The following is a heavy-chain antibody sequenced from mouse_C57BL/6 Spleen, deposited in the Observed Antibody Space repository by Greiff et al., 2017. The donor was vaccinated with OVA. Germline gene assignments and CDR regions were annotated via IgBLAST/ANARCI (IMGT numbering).Heavy chain of an antibody. Sequence: EVQLVEPGAELVKPGASVKLSCTASGFNFKDYYMHWVKQRPEQGLEWIGRIDPEDGDTKYATKFQGKATITADTSSNTAYLQLSSLTSEDTAVYYCASSRYSYGRYWYFDVWGTGTTVTVSS. J-gene: IGHJ1*03. D-gene: IGHD1-1*01. V-gene: IGHV14-2*01. CDR2: IDPEDGDT. CDR1: GFNFKDYY. CDR3: ASSRYSYGRYWYFDV.